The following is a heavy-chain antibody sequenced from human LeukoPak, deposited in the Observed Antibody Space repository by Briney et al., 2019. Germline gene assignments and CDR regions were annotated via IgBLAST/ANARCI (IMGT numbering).Heavy chain of an antibody. CDR1: GGSISTGGYY. Sequence: SQTLSLTCTVSGGSISTGGYYWSWIRLHPGKGLEWIGYIYHSGTAYYNPSLRSRITISLDTSKNLFSLKLTSVTAADTAVYYCARESTYYYDNSVFDSAAFDIWGQGTMVTVSS. J-gene: IGHJ3*02. CDR2: IYHSGTA. V-gene: IGHV4-31*03. CDR3: ARESTYYYDNSVFDSAAFDI. D-gene: IGHD3-22*01.